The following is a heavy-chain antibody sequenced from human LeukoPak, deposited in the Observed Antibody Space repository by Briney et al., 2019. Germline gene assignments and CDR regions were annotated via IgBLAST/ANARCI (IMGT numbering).Heavy chain of an antibody. J-gene: IGHJ4*02. D-gene: IGHD3-3*01. CDR2: IQYDGSNK. V-gene: IGHV3-30*02. Sequence: GGSLRLSCAASGFTFSRYGMHWVRQAPGKGLEWVAFIQYDGSNKNYADSVKGRFTVSRDNSKNTLYLQMNSLRAEDTAVYYCAKDLAFWSVYSQGFDYWGQGTLVTVSS. CDR1: GFTFSRYG. CDR3: AKDLAFWSVYSQGFDY.